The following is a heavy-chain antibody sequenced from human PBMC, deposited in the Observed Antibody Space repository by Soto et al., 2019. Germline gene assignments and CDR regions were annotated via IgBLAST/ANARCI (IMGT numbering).Heavy chain of an antibody. D-gene: IGHD2-15*01. Sequence: SETLSLTCTVSGGSISSSSYYWGWIRQPPGKGLEWIGSIYYSGSTYYNPSLKSRVTISVDTSKNQFSLKLSSVTAADTAVYYCARTDIVVVVAAPETQGPAEYFQHWGQGTLVTVSS. CDR3: ARTDIVVVVAAPETQGPAEYFQH. CDR2: IYYSGST. CDR1: GGSISSSSYY. V-gene: IGHV4-39*01. J-gene: IGHJ1*01.